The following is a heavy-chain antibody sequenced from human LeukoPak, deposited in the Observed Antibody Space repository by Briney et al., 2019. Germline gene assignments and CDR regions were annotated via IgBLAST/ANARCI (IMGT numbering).Heavy chain of an antibody. V-gene: IGHV3-23*01. CDR2: ISCTNGNT. Sequence: GASLRLSCAASGFTFCTYTMIWVRQAPGQGLEGVTTISCTNGNTYYADSVKGRFTISRDNSENTLYRQMKSVRAEHAGVYYCARAACTTSRYYNRGGRGTRVTV. D-gene: IGHD2-2*01. CDR3: ARAACTTSRYYNR. CDR1: GFTFCTYT. J-gene: IGHJ4*02.